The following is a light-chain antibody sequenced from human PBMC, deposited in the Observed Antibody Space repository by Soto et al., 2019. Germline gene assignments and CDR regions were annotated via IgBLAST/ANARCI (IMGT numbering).Light chain of an antibody. Sequence: QLVLTQSPSASASLGASVKLTCTLSSGHSNYAIAWHQRQPEQGPRYLMKLNSDGSHSKGDGIPDRFSGSSSGTERYLTISSLQSEDEADYYCQTWGTGIQVFGGGTPLTVL. CDR2: LNSDGSH. CDR1: SGHSNYA. J-gene: IGLJ2*01. CDR3: QTWGTGIQV. V-gene: IGLV4-69*01.